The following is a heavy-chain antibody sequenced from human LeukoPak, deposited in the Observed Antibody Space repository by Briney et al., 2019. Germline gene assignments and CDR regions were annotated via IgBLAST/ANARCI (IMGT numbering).Heavy chain of an antibody. J-gene: IGHJ4*02. CDR3: TRGGSGWSLFDS. CDR2: IFAGGNS. CDR1: GFTVNDKF. Sequence: GGSLRLSCAASGFTVNDKFMSWVRQAPGKGLEWVSVIFAGGNSYYADSVKGRFTISRDNSKNTLYLHMNSLRAEDTAIYYCTRGGSGWSLFDSWGQGTLVTVSS. D-gene: IGHD6-19*01. V-gene: IGHV3-53*01.